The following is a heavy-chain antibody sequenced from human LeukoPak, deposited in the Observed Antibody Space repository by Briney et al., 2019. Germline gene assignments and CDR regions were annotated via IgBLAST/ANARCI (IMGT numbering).Heavy chain of an antibody. Sequence: GGSLRLSCAASGFTFSTSAMSWVRQAPGKGLEWVSGIDSSGAYTYYADSVRGRFTISRDNSKNTLYLQMNSLRAEDAAVYYCAKDVNNLGFDYWGQGTLVTVSS. D-gene: IGHD3-16*01. V-gene: IGHV3-23*01. CDR1: GFTFSTSA. CDR3: AKDVNNLGFDY. J-gene: IGHJ4*02. CDR2: IDSSGAYT.